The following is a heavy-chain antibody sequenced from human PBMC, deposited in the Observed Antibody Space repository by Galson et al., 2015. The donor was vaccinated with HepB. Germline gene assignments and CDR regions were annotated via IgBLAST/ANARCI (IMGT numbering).Heavy chain of an antibody. D-gene: IGHD3-10*01. CDR2: INPSAGTT. CDR1: GYTFTSHY. V-gene: IGHV1-46*01. CDR3: ARVGLRGVIRGWFDP. J-gene: IGHJ5*02. Sequence: SVKVSCKASGYTFTSHYMHWVRQAPGQGLEWMGIINPSAGTTTYAQKFQGRVTMARDTSTSTVYMELSSLISDDAAVYYCARVGLRGVIRGWFDPWGQGTPVTVSS.